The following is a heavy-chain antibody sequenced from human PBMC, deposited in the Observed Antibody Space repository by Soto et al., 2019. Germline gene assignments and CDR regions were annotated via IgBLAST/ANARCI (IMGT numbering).Heavy chain of an antibody. Sequence: GGSLRLSCAASGFFFSDYGMHWVRQAPGRGLEWVAVISYDGSKEYYGDSVKGRFNISRDNSKNTLYLQMNSLRVEDTAVYYCAKVWDSGTGLFYLDYWGQGTLVTVSS. J-gene: IGHJ4*02. CDR2: ISYDGSKE. V-gene: IGHV3-30*18. CDR1: GFFFSDYG. CDR3: AKVWDSGTGLFYLDY. D-gene: IGHD6-13*01.